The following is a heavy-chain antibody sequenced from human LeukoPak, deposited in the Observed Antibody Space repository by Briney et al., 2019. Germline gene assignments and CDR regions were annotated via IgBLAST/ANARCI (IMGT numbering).Heavy chain of an antibody. V-gene: IGHV4-59*01. Sequence: SETLSLTCTVSGGSISSYYWSWIRQPPGKGLEWIGYIYYSGSTNYNPSLKSRVTISVDTSKNQFSLKLSSVTAADTAVYYCARGFYGYADYYYMDVWGKGTTVTISS. D-gene: IGHD5-12*01. CDR1: GGSISSYY. CDR3: ARGFYGYADYYYMDV. J-gene: IGHJ6*03. CDR2: IYYSGST.